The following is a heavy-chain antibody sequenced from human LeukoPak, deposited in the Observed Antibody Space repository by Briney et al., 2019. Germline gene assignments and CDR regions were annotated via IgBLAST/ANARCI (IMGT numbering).Heavy chain of an antibody. D-gene: IGHD1-26*01. CDR1: GGSISSYY. CDR3: ARHSISGSYAAPFDY. V-gene: IGHV4-39*01. Sequence: SETLSLTCTVSGGSISSYYWGWIRQPPGKGLEWIGSIYYSGSTYYNPSLKSRVTISVDTSKNQFSLKLSSVTAADTAVYYCARHSISGSYAAPFDYWGQGTLVTVSS. CDR2: IYYSGST. J-gene: IGHJ4*02.